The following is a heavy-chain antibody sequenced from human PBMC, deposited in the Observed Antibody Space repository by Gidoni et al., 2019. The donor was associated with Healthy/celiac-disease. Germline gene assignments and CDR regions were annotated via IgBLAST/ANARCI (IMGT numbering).Heavy chain of an antibody. D-gene: IGHD3-3*01. CDR3: AKVTYYDFWSGYPPAGMDV. CDR1: GFTFSSSA. J-gene: IGHJ6*02. V-gene: IGHV3-23*01. CDR2: ISGSGGST. Sequence: EVQLLESGGGLVQPGGSLRLSCAASGFTFSSSAMSWVRQAPGKGLEWVSAISGSGGSTYYADSVKGRFTISRDNSKNTLYLQMNSLRAEDTAVYYCAKVTYYDFWSGYPPAGMDVWGQGTTVTVSS.